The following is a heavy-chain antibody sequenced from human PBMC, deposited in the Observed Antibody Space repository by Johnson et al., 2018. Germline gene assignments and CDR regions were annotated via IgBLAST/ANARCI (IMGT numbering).Heavy chain of an antibody. CDR2: IYYSGST. V-gene: IGHV4-59*01. Sequence: QVQLQESGPGLVKPSETLSLTCTVSGGSISSYYWSWIRQPPGKGLEWIGYIYYSGSTNYNPSLKSRVTISVDTSKNQFSLKLSSVTAADTAVYYCARDRIVATSDYYDYYGMDVWGQGTTVTVSS. D-gene: IGHD5-12*01. CDR1: GGSISSYY. J-gene: IGHJ6*02. CDR3: ARDRIVATSDYYDYYGMDV.